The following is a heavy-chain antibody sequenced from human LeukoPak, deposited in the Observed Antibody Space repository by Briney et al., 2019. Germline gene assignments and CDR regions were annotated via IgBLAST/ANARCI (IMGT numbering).Heavy chain of an antibody. CDR2: INHSGST. J-gene: IGHJ6*03. Sequence: KPSETLSLTCAVYGGSFSGYYWSWIRQPPGKGLEWIGEINHSGSTNYNPSLKSRVTISVDTSKNQFSLKLSSVTAADTALYYCARLSTVVYYYYYMDVWGKGTTVTISS. V-gene: IGHV4-34*01. D-gene: IGHD4-23*01. CDR3: ARLSTVVYYYYYMDV. CDR1: GGSFSGYY.